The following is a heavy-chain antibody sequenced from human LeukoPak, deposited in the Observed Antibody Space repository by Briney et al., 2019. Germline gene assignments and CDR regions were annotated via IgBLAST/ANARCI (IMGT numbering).Heavy chain of an antibody. D-gene: IGHD3-22*01. CDR2: ISTTGANT. CDR1: GFTFSTYA. CDR3: AKDDYYDTSGYPR. J-gene: IGHJ4*02. V-gene: IGHV3-23*01. Sequence: GGSLRLSCAASGFTFSTYAMSWVRQAPGKGPEWVSTISTTGANTYYADSVKGRFTTSRDNSKNTLYLQMNSLRAEDTAVYYCAKDDYYDTSGYPRWGQGTLVTVSS.